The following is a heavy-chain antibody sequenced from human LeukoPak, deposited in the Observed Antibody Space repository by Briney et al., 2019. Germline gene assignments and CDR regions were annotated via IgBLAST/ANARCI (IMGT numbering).Heavy chain of an antibody. Sequence: PGGSLRLSCAASGFTFSSYAMSWVRQAPGKGLESVSAISGSGGDTYYADSVKGRFSISRDNSKNTLNLQMNSLRAEDTAVYYCAKSRADFWSSSDVWGKGTTVTVSS. CDR1: GFTFSSYA. CDR3: AKSRADFWSSSDV. V-gene: IGHV3-23*01. D-gene: IGHD3-3*01. CDR2: ISGSGGDT. J-gene: IGHJ6*04.